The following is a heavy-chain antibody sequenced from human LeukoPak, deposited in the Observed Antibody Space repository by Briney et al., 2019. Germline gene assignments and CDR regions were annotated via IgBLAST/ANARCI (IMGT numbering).Heavy chain of an antibody. CDR2: ITSSGRYI. CDR1: GFTFSHAW. Sequence: PGGSLRLSCAASGFTFSHAWMSWVRQAPGKGLEWVSSITSSGRYIDYADSVKGRFTISRDNAKNSLYLQMNSLRAEDTAVYYCARDRGSYTLEYWGQGTLVTVSS. D-gene: IGHD1-26*01. V-gene: IGHV3-21*01. CDR3: ARDRGSYTLEY. J-gene: IGHJ4*02.